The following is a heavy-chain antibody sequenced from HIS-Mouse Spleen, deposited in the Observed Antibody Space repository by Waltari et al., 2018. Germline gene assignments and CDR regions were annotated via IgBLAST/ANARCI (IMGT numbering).Heavy chain of an antibody. CDR3: AREINTGIAAASYYYYGMDV. Sequence: QVQLQQWGAGLLKPSETLSLTCAVYGGSFSGYYWSWIRPPPGKGLEWIGEINHSGSTNYNPSLKSRVTISVDTSKNQFSLKLSSVTAADTAVYYCAREINTGIAAASYYYYGMDVWGQGTTVTVSS. J-gene: IGHJ6*02. CDR1: GGSFSGYY. V-gene: IGHV4-34*01. D-gene: IGHD6-13*01. CDR2: INHSGST.